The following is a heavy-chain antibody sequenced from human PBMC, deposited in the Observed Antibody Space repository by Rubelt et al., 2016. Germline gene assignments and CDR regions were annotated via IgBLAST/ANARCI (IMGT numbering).Heavy chain of an antibody. J-gene: IGHJ3*01. D-gene: IGHD3-22*01. CDR2: INHSGST. Sequence: GNGLEWIGEINHSGSTNYNPSLKSRVTISVDTSKNQFSLKLSSVTAADTAVYYCARGYYYDSSGYYRNSRVVPKPYVWGQGTMVTVSS. CDR3: ARGYYYDSSGYYRNSRVVPKPYV. V-gene: IGHV4-34*01.